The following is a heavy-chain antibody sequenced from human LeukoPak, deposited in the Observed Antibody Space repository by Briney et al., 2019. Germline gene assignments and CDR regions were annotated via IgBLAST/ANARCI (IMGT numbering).Heavy chain of an antibody. J-gene: IGHJ6*02. V-gene: IGHV3-7*01. CDR1: GFTFSSYW. D-gene: IGHD5-18*01. Sequence: GGSLRLSCAASGFTFSSYWMSWVRQAPGKGLEWVANIKQDGSEKYYVDSVKGRFTISRDNAKNSLYLQMNSLRAEDTAVYYCARDLGYSYGYVYYYYGMDVWGQGTTVTVSS. CDR2: IKQDGSEK. CDR3: ARDLGYSYGYVYYYYGMDV.